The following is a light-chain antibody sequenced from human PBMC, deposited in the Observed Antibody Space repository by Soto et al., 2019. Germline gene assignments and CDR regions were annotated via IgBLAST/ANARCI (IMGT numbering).Light chain of an antibody. Sequence: ESVLTQSPGTLSLSPGERATLSCRASQTIIGNYLAWYQQKPGQAPRLLIYGASNRATGVPDRFSGSYSGTDFSLTITRLEPEDFAVYYCEQHGNSVYIFGQGTKLEIK. J-gene: IGKJ2*01. CDR2: GAS. V-gene: IGKV3-20*01. CDR3: EQHGNSVYI. CDR1: QTIIGNY.